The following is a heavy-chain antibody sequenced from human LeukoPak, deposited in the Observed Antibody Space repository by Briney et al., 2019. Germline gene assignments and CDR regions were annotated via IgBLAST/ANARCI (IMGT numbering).Heavy chain of an antibody. CDR1: SGSISTSNYY. CDR2: IFYSGST. D-gene: IGHD5-12*01. CDR3: ARGGYSGPPLDY. V-gene: IGHV4-39*07. Sequence: PSETLSLTCTVSSGSISTSNYYWGWVRQPPGKALEWLGNIFYSGSTYYSPSLKSRVTISLDTSRNQFSLKLSSVTAADTAVYYCARGGYSGPPLDYWGQGTLVTVSS. J-gene: IGHJ4*02.